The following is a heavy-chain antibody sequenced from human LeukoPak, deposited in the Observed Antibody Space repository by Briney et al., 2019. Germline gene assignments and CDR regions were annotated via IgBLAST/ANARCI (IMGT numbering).Heavy chain of an antibody. Sequence: GGSLRLSCAASGFTFSSYGMHWVRQAPGKGLEWVSSITGSGRDTYYAGSVKGRITISRDNSRNTLYLQMNSLRAEDTAVYYCISGSTTYFDYWGQGTLVTVSS. J-gene: IGHJ4*02. CDR2: ITGSGRDT. CDR1: GFTFSSYG. CDR3: ISGSTTYFDY. D-gene: IGHD1-1*01. V-gene: IGHV3-NL1*01.